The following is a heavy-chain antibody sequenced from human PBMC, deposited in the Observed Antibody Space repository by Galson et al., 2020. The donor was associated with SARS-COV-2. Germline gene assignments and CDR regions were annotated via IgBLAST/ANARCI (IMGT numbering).Heavy chain of an antibody. CDR1: GFTFSDHA. V-gene: IGHV3-33*01. CDR2: IFFDGSEK. J-gene: IGHJ4*02. D-gene: IGHD6-19*01. CDR3: AIDAQSSRGWAFDY. Sequence: GESLKISCAASGFTFSDHAMHWVRQAPGKGLEWVAQIFFDGSEKYYGDSVRGRFTISRDSSKNTVYLEMNNLRVDDTAVYYCAIDAQSSRGWAFDYWGQGTLLTVSS.